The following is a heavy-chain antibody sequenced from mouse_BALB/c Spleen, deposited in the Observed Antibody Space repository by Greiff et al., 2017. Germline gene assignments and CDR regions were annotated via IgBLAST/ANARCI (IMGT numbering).Heavy chain of an antibody. CDR2: IWSGGST. CDR3: ARRGDLYYDNYDAMDY. CDR1: GFSLTSYG. D-gene: IGHD2-1*01. Sequence: VKLLESGPGLVAPSQSLSITCTVPGFSLTSYGVHWVRQSPGKGLEWLGVIWSGGSTDYNAAFISRLSISKDNSKSQVFFKMNSLQAKDTAIYYCARRGDLYYDNYDAMDYWGQGTSVTVSS. J-gene: IGHJ4*01. V-gene: IGHV2-2*02.